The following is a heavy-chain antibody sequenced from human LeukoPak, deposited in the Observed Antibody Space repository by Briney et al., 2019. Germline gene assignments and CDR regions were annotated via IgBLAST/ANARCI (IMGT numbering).Heavy chain of an antibody. CDR1: GFTFSSYA. J-gene: IGHJ6*03. V-gene: IGHV3-30*04. CDR2: ISYDGSNK. CDR3: ARDGIGAIPYYMDV. D-gene: IGHD3-3*01. Sequence: PGGSLRLSCAASGFTFSSYAMHWVRQAPGKGLEWVAVISYDGSNKYYADSVKGRFTISRDNSKNTLYLQMNSLRAEDTAVYYCARDGIGAIPYYMDVWGKGTTVTVSS.